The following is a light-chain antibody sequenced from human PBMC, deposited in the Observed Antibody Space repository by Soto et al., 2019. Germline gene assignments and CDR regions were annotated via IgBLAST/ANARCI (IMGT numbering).Light chain of an antibody. CDR3: LQHNSYPWT. CDR2: DAS. J-gene: IGKJ1*01. V-gene: IGKV3-11*01. Sequence: EIVLTQSPATLSLSPGERATLSCRASQSVSSYLAWYQQKPGQAPRLLIYDASNRATGIPARFSGSGSGTEFTLTINSLQPEDFATYYCLQHNSYPWTFGQGTKVDIK. CDR1: QSVSSY.